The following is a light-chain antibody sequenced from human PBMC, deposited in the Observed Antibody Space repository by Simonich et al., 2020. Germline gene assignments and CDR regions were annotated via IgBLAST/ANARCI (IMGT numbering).Light chain of an antibody. Sequence: NFMLTQPHSVSESPVKTVTISCTRSSGSIASNSVQWYQQRPGSAPTTVIYEDNQRPSGVPDRFSGSIDSSSNSASLTISGLKTEDEADYYCQSYDSSNHWVFGGGTKLTVL. CDR2: EDN. CDR1: SGSIASNS. V-gene: IGLV6-57*03. CDR3: QSYDSSNHWV. J-gene: IGLJ3*02.